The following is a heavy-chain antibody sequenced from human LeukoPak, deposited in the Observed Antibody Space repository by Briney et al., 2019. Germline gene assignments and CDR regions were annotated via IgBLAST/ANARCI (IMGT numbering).Heavy chain of an antibody. CDR1: GFTFDDYA. CDR2: ISWDGGST. Sequence: PGGSLRLSCAASGFTFDDYAVHWVRQAPGKGLEWVSLISWDGGSTYYADSVKGRFTISRDNSKNSLYLQMNSLRAEDTALYYCARTEFNYAWGADYWGQGTLVTVSS. J-gene: IGHJ4*02. D-gene: IGHD3-10*01. CDR3: ARTEFNYAWGADY. V-gene: IGHV3-43D*03.